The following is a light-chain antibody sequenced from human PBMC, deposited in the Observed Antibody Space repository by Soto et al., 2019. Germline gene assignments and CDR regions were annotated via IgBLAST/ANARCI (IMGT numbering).Light chain of an antibody. V-gene: IGLV4-69*01. CDR1: SGHSSYA. CDR2: VNSDGSH. J-gene: IGLJ2*01. CDR3: QTWGTVIQV. Sequence: QLVLTQPPSASASLGASVKLTCTLSSGHSSYAIAWHQQQPEKGPRYLMKVNSDGSHIKGDGIPGRFSGSSSGAERYLTISSLQSEDEADYYCQTWGTVIQVFGGGTKLTVL.